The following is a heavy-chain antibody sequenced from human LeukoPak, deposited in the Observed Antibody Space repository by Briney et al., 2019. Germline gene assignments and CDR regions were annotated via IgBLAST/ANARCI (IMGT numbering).Heavy chain of an antibody. V-gene: IGHV4-34*01. CDR1: GGSFSGYY. CDR2: INHSGST. Sequence: SETLSLTCAVYGGSFSGYYWSWIRQPPGKGLEWIGEINHSGSTNYNPSLKSRVTISVDTSKNQFSLKLSSVIAADTAVYYCAVGVVARRLFDYWGQGTLVTVSS. CDR3: AVGVVARRLFDY. D-gene: IGHD3-22*01. J-gene: IGHJ4*02.